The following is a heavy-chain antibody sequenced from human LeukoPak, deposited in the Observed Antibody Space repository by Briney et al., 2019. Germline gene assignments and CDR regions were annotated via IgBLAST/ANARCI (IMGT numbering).Heavy chain of an antibody. CDR3: ARPRYNWNHFDY. D-gene: IGHD1-1*01. CDR2: INHSGST. CDR1: GGSFSGYY. V-gene: IGHV4-34*01. J-gene: IGHJ4*02. Sequence: SETLSLTCAVYGGSFSGYYWSWVRQPPGKGLEWIGEINHSGSTNYNPSLKSRVTISVDTSKNQFSLKLSSVTAADTAVYYCARPRYNWNHFDYWGQGTLVTVSS.